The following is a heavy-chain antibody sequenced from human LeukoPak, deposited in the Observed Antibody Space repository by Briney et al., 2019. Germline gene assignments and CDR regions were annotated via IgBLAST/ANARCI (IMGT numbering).Heavy chain of an antibody. Sequence: PGGSLRLSCAASGFMFSSNWMSWVRQAPGKGLEWVSAISGSGGSTYYADSVKGRFTISRDNSKNTLYLQMNSLRAEDTAVYYCAKTRREAMTSYFDYWGQGTLVTVSS. CDR2: ISGSGGST. J-gene: IGHJ4*02. CDR1: GFMFSSNW. CDR3: AKTRREAMTSYFDY. D-gene: IGHD5-18*01. V-gene: IGHV3-23*01.